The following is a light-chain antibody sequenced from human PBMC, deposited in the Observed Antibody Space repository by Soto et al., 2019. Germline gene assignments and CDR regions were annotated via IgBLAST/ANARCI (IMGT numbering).Light chain of an antibody. CDR3: QQYYSYSPLT. V-gene: IGKV1-5*01. J-gene: IGKJ4*01. CDR2: DAS. CDR1: QSISSW. Sequence: DIQMTQSPCTLSASVGDRVTITCRASQSISSWLAWYQQKPGKAPKLLIYDASSLESGVPSRFSGSGSGTEFTLTISSLQPDDFTTYYCQQYYSYSPLTFGGGTKVDIK.